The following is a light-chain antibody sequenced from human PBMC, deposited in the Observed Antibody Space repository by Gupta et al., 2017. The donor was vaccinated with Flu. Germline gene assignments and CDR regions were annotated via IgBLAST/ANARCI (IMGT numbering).Light chain of an antibody. CDR2: EVT. Sequence: SSDVGGYNYVSWYQQLPGKAPKLMIYEVTNRPSGVSSRFSGSKSANTASLTISGLQAEDEADYYCSSYASSSSPVLFGGGTKLTVL. CDR1: SSDVGGYNY. V-gene: IGLV2-14*01. CDR3: SSYASSSSPVL. J-gene: IGLJ2*01.